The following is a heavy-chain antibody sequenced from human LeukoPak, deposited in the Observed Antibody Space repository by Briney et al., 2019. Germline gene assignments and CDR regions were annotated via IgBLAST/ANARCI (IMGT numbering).Heavy chain of an antibody. CDR1: GFTFSDYS. V-gene: IGHV3-48*04. Sequence: GGSLRLSCAASGFTFSDYSMNWVRQAPGKGLEWVSYISSSSSTTYYADSVKARFTIPRDNAKNSLYLQMNSLRAEDTAVYYCARDWDVDTAIDYWGQGTLVTVSS. J-gene: IGHJ4*02. CDR3: ARDWDVDTAIDY. CDR2: ISSSSSTT. D-gene: IGHD5-18*01.